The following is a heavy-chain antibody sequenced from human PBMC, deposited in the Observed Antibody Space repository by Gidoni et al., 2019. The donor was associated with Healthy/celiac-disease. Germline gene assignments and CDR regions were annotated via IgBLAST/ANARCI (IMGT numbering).Heavy chain of an antibody. CDR2: IIPILGIA. V-gene: IGHV1-69*04. D-gene: IGHD1-7*01. CDR3: ARGAGTTDRIYYYYGMDV. J-gene: IGHJ6*02. Sequence: QVQLVQSGAEVKKPGSSVKVSCKASGGTFSSYAISWVRQAPGQGLEWMGRIIPILGIANYAQKFQGRVTITADKSTSTAYMELSSLRSEDTAVYYCARGAGTTDRIYYYYGMDVWGQGTTVTVSS. CDR1: GGTFSSYA.